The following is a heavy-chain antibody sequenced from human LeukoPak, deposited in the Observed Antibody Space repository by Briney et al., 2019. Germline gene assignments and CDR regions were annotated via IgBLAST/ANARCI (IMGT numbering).Heavy chain of an antibody. V-gene: IGHV3-53*04. Sequence: GGSLRLSCAAAGFTVTTNYMSWVRQAPGKGLEWVSVIYSGGSTYYADSVKGRFTISRHNSKNTLYLQMDSLRDEDTAVYYCARGDFWSGYYTGLYWGQGTLVTVSS. CDR1: GFTVTTNY. CDR3: ARGDFWSGYYTGLY. D-gene: IGHD3-3*01. J-gene: IGHJ4*02. CDR2: IYSGGST.